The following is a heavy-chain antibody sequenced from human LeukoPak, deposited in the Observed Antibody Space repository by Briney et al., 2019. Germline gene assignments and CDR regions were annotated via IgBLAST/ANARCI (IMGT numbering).Heavy chain of an antibody. V-gene: IGHV3-23*01. Sequence: WGSLRLSCAASGFTFSSYAMGWVRQAPGKGLEWGTAISGSGVGTYYADSVKGRFTISRDNSKNTLYLQMNSLRAEDTALYYCAKFGGATILFAFDVWGQGTMLTVSS. CDR1: GFTFSSYA. J-gene: IGHJ3*01. D-gene: IGHD1-26*01. CDR2: ISGSGVGT. CDR3: AKFGGATILFAFDV.